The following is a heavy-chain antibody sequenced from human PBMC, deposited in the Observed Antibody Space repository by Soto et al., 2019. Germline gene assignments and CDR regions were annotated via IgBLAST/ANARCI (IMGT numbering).Heavy chain of an antibody. CDR1: GFSVTSNY. J-gene: IGHJ6*02. CDR2: IFTGGTT. CDR3: ARQGDDVATISPNYYYFYGMDV. Sequence: GGSLRLSCAASGFSVTSNYMSWVRQAPGKGLEWVSVIFTGGTTDYADSVKGRFTMSRDISRNTLYLQMNSLKASDTAMYYCARQGDDVATISPNYYYFYGMDVWGQGTTVTVSS. V-gene: IGHV3-53*01. D-gene: IGHD5-12*01.